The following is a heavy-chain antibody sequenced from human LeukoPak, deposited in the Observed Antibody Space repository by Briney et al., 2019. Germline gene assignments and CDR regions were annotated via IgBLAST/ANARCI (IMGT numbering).Heavy chain of an antibody. CDR1: GGSVSSYY. CDR3: ARMYRSSSWWDY. Sequence: SETLSLTCTVSGGSVSSYYWSWIRQPPGKGLEWIGYIYTSGSTNYNPSLKRRVIISVDTSKNQFSLKLSSGTAANTAVYYCARMYRSSSWWDYWGQGTLVTVSS. CDR2: IYTSGST. V-gene: IGHV4-4*09. J-gene: IGHJ4*02. D-gene: IGHD6-6*01.